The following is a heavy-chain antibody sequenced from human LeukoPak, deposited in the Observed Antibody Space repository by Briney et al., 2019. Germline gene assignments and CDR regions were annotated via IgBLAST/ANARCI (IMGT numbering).Heavy chain of an antibody. CDR3: AKVDMSYIQGTLLDY. CDR1: GFTFSSYG. V-gene: IGHV3-30*02. CDR2: IRYDGSNK. J-gene: IGHJ4*02. Sequence: PGGSLRLSCAASGFTFSSYGMHWVRQAPGKGLEWVAFIRYDGSNKYYADSVKGRFTISRDNSKNTLYLQMNSLRAEDTAVYYCAKVDMSYIQGTLLDYWGQGTLVTVSS. D-gene: IGHD1-26*01.